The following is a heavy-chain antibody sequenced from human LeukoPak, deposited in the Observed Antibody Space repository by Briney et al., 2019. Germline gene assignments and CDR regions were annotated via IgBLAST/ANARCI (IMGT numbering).Heavy chain of an antibody. J-gene: IGHJ6*03. CDR2: ILDSGYST. D-gene: IGHD3-16*01. CDR3: AKLGGHPLHNYYVGV. CDR1: GFTLSSYA. Sequence: GGSLRLSCAASGFTLSSYAMRWVRPAPGKGLEWVSGILDSGYSTYYANSVKGRFTISRDNSNNTLYLQMNSLRAEDTAVYYCAKLGGHPLHNYYVGVWGKGTTVAVSS. V-gene: IGHV3-23*01.